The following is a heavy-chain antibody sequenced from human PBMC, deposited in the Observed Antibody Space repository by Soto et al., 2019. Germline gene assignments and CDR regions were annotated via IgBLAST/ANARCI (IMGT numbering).Heavy chain of an antibody. V-gene: IGHV4-31*03. D-gene: IGHD4-17*01. CDR1: GGSISSGGYY. J-gene: IGHJ4*02. Sequence: PSETLSLTCTVSGGSISSGGYYWSWIRQHPGKGLEWIGYIYYSGSTYYNPSLKSRVTISVDTSKNQFSLKLSSVTAADTAVYYCARGSRWLGDSDFDYWGQGTLVTVSS. CDR3: ARGSRWLGDSDFDY. CDR2: IYYSGST.